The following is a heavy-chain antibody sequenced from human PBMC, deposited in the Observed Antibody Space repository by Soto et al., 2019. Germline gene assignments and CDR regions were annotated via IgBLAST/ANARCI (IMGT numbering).Heavy chain of an antibody. J-gene: IGHJ6*02. V-gene: IGHV4-4*07. CDR2: IYTSGST. CDR1: GGSISSYY. D-gene: IGHD3-10*01. Sequence: SETLSLTCTVSGGSISSYYWSWIRQPAGKGLEWIGRIYTSGSTNYNPSLKRRVTMSVDTSKNQFSLKLSSVTAADTAVYYCARGDYGSGSYTAYYGMDVWGQGTTVTVS. CDR3: ARGDYGSGSYTAYYGMDV.